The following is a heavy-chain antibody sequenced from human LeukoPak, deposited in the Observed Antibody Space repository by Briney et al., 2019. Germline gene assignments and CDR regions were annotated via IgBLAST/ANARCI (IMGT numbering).Heavy chain of an antibody. Sequence: ASVKVSCKASGYTFTSYYMHWVRQAPGQGLEWMGIINPSGGSTSYAQKFQGRVTMTRDMSTSTVYMELSSLRSEDTAVYYCARDSATVTTLRDAFDIWGQGTMVTVSS. J-gene: IGHJ3*02. D-gene: IGHD4-17*01. CDR2: INPSGGST. CDR3: ARDSATVTTLRDAFDI. V-gene: IGHV1-46*01. CDR1: GYTFTSYY.